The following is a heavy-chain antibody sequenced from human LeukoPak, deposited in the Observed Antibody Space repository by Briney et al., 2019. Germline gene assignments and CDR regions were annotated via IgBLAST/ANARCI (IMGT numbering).Heavy chain of an antibody. Sequence: PSETLSLTCTVSGGSISSYYWSWIRQPPGKGLEWIGYIYYSGSTNYNPSLKSRVTISVDTSKNQFYLKLRSVTAADTAVYYCARCSEPYYFDYWGQGTLVTVSS. CDR2: IYYSGST. J-gene: IGHJ4*02. V-gene: IGHV4-59*01. CDR3: ARCSEPYYFDY. D-gene: IGHD1-14*01. CDR1: GGSISSYY.